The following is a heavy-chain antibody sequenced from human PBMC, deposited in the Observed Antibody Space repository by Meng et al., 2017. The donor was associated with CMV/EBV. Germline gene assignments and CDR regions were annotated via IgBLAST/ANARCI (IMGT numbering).Heavy chain of an antibody. CDR1: GFTFSSYA. Sequence: GGSLRLSCAASGFTFSSYAMHWVRQAPGKGLEWVAVISYDGSNKYYADSVKGRFTVSRDSSKNTLYLQMNSLRAEDTAVYYCARGLRMEWPFDYWGQGTLVTVSS. V-gene: IGHV3-30*04. D-gene: IGHD3-3*01. CDR2: ISYDGSNK. J-gene: IGHJ4*02. CDR3: ARGLRMEWPFDY.